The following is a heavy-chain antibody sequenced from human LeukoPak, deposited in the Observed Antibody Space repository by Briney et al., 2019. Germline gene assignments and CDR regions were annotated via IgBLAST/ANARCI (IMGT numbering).Heavy chain of an antibody. Sequence: GGSLRLSCAASGFTFSDSAMHWVRQASGKGLEWVGRIRSKTNNYATAYAASVKGRFTISRDDSKNTAYLQINSLKTEDTAVYYCTPQFITVPGGYWGQGTLVTVSS. CDR3: TPQFITVPGGY. V-gene: IGHV3-73*01. CDR1: GFTFSDSA. D-gene: IGHD4-17*01. J-gene: IGHJ4*02. CDR2: IRSKTNNYAT.